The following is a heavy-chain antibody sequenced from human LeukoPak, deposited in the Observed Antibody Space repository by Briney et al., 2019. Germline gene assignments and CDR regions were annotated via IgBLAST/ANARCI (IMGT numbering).Heavy chain of an antibody. CDR3: ARGQKWDVYYFDY. Sequence: PSETLSLTYTVSGGHFSGYFWTWLRQPPGKGLEWIGQTNHRGSATYNPSLDSRVTISVDTSKNQFSLKLSSVTAADTAVYYCARGQKWDVYYFDYWGQGTLVTVSS. D-gene: IGHD1-26*01. CDR2: TNHRGSA. J-gene: IGHJ4*02. V-gene: IGHV4-34*01. CDR1: GGHFSGYF.